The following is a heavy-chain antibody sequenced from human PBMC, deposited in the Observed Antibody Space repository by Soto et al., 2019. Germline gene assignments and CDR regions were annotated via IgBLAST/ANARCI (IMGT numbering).Heavy chain of an antibody. V-gene: IGHV3-30-3*01. D-gene: IGHD6-19*01. CDR1: GFTLSDFA. Sequence: HVQLVEAGGGVVQPGRSLRLSCAVSGFTLSDFAMHWVRQAPSRGLEWVAFLSYDGSNKSNADSVKGRFTISRDNSKNTLFLQMNRLRAEDTAVYYCGGDIVAGSYFDYWGQGNLVTVSS. CDR3: GGDIVAGSYFDY. J-gene: IGHJ4*02. CDR2: LSYDGSNK.